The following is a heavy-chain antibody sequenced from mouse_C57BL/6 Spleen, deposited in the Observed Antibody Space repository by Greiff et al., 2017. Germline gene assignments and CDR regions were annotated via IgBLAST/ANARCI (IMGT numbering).Heavy chain of an antibody. V-gene: IGHV3-6*01. Sequence: DVQLQESGPGLVKPSQSLSLTCSVTGYSITSGYYWNWIRQFPGNKLEWMGYISYDGSNNYNPTLKNRISITRDTSKNQFFLKLNSVTTEDTATYYCARDTHTLNMDYWGQGTSVTVSS. J-gene: IGHJ4*01. CDR1: GYSITSGYY. D-gene: IGHD5-1-1*01. CDR2: ISYDGSN. CDR3: ARDTHTLNMDY.